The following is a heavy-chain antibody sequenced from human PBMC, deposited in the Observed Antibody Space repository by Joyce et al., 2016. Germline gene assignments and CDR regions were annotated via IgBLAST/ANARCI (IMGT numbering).Heavy chain of an antibody. V-gene: IGHV1-2*04. CDR1: GYTFTANY. CDR2: INPNSGGT. Sequence: QVQLVQSGAEVKKPGASVKVSCKASGYTFTANYMHWVRQAPGQGLEWMGWINPNSGGTNYAQEFQGWLTMTRDTSISTAYMELSRLRSDDTAVYYCARGRGNWKSPYYFDYWGQGTLVTVSS. CDR3: ARGRGNWKSPYYFDY. D-gene: IGHD1-20*01. J-gene: IGHJ4*02.